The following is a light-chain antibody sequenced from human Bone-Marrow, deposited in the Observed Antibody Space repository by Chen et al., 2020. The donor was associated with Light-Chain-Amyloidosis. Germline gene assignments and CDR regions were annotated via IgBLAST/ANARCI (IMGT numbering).Light chain of an antibody. CDR3: QAWDTSSAP. J-gene: IGLJ2*01. CDR1: KLGDRY. V-gene: IGLV3-1*01. Sequence: SYELTQPPSLSVSPGQTARITCSGEKLGDRYACWYQQKPGQSPVLVIQQNNKRPPGIPERFSGSTSGNIATLTISGTQTEDEAVYYCQAWDTSSAPFGGGTKLTV. CDR2: QNN.